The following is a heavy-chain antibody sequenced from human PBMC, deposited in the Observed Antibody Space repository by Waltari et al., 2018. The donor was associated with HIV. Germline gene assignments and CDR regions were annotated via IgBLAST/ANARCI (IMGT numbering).Heavy chain of an antibody. D-gene: IGHD3-16*01. CDR1: GFTFSSYW. CDR2: IKQDGSEK. CDR3: VKEVHTNSYVGGGLDV. Sequence: EVQLVESGGGLVQPGGSLRLSCAASGFTFSSYWMSWVRQAPGKGLEGVANIKQDGSEKYYVDSVKGRFTISRDNAKNSLYLQMNSLRAEDTAVYYCVKEVHTNSYVGGGLDVWGQGTTV. V-gene: IGHV3-7*04. J-gene: IGHJ6*02.